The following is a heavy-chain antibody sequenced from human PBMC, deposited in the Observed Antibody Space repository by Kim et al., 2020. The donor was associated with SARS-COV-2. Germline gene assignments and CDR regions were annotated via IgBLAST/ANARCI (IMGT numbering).Heavy chain of an antibody. Sequence: SVKVSCKASGGTFSSYAISWVRQAPGQGLEWMGGIIPIFGTANYAQKFQGRVTITADESTSTAYMELSSLRSEDTAVYYCASANWGSFHFPSVTLDYWGQGTLVTVSS. D-gene: IGHD7-27*01. CDR2: IIPIFGTA. CDR1: GGTFSSYA. CDR3: ASANWGSFHFPSVTLDY. J-gene: IGHJ4*02. V-gene: IGHV1-69*13.